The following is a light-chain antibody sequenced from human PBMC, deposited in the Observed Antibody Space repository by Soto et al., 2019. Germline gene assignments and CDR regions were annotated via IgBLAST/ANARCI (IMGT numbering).Light chain of an antibody. CDR3: QNYNRAPWT. V-gene: IGKV1-27*01. CDR1: EDISNY. CDR2: GAS. Sequence: DIQMTQSPSSLSASVGDRVTITCRASEDISNYLAWYRQKPGKVPKLLIYGASTLQSGVPSRFSGSGSGTDFTLPISSLQTEDVATYYCQNYNRAPWTFGQGTKVESK. J-gene: IGKJ1*01.